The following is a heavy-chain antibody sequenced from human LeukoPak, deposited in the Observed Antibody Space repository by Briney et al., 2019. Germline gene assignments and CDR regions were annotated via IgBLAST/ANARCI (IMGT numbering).Heavy chain of an antibody. CDR3: ASQKANFYDSSGDV. Sequence: PGGSLRLSCAASGFTFSSSAMSWVRQAPGKGLEWVSAISGSGDNTYYAGSVKGRFTIFRDNSKNILYLQMNSLRAEDTALYYCASQKANFYDSSGDVWGQGTTVTVSS. CDR2: ISGSGDNT. CDR1: GFTFSSSA. J-gene: IGHJ6*02. D-gene: IGHD3-22*01. V-gene: IGHV3-23*01.